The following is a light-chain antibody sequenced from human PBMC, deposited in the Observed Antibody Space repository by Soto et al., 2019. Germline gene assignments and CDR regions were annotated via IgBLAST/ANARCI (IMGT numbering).Light chain of an antibody. Sequence: DIVMTQSPDSLAVSLGERATINCKSSQSVLYSSNNKNYLAWYQQKPGQPPKLLIYWASTRESGVPDRFSGSGSGTDFTLIIRSLQAEDVAVYYCQQYYSTPPWTFGQGTKVEIK. V-gene: IGKV4-1*01. J-gene: IGKJ1*01. CDR3: QQYYSTPPWT. CDR1: QSVLYSSNNKNY. CDR2: WAS.